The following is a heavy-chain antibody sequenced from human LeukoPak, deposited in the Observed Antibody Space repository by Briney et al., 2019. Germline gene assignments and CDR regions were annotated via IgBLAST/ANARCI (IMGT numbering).Heavy chain of an antibody. V-gene: IGHV3-21*01. CDR2: ISSSSSSYI. J-gene: IGHJ4*02. CDR1: GFTFSSYS. CDR3: ARGDYSYGSYYFDY. D-gene: IGHD5-18*01. Sequence: KAGGSLRLSCAASGFTFSSYSMNWVRQAPGKGLEWVSSISSSSSSYIYYADSVKGRFTISRDNAKNSLYLQMNSLRAEDTAVYYCARGDYSYGSYYFDYWGQGTLVTVSS.